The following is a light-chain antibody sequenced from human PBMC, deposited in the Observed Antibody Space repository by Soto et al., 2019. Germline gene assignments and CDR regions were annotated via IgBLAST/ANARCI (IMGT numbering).Light chain of an antibody. CDR3: QQYGGSPVT. V-gene: IGKV3-20*01. CDR2: GAS. CDR1: QTFSSSY. Sequence: EIVLTQSPDTLSLSPGETATLSCRASQTFSSSYLAWYQQKPGQAPRLLMYGASNRASGVPDRFSGTGSGTDFTLTIRRLQPADFSVFYCQQYGGSPVTFGGGTKVEIK. J-gene: IGKJ4*01.